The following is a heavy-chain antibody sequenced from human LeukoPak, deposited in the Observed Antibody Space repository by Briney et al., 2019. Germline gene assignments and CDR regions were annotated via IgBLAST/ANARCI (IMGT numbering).Heavy chain of an antibody. D-gene: IGHD3-10*01. V-gene: IGHV1-2*06. CDR1: GYTFTGYY. Sequence: ASVNVSFKTFGYTFTGYYIHWVRQAPGQGLEWMGRINPNSGGTNYAQKFQGRVTMTRDTSISTAYMELSRLRSDETAVYYCARAALWFGELLDGMDVWGQGTTVTVSS. CDR3: ARAALWFGELLDGMDV. J-gene: IGHJ6*02. CDR2: INPNSGGT.